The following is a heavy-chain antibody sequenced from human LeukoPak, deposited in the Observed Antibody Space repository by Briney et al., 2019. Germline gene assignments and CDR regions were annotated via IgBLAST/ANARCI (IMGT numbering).Heavy chain of an antibody. J-gene: IGHJ4*02. CDR1: GDSVSSNSAA. CDR3: ARTNYYDSSGYYGAIGY. Sequence: SQTLSLTCAISGDSVSSNSAAWNWIRQSPSRGLEWLGRTYYRSKWYNDYAVSVKSRITINPDTSKNQFSLQLNSVTPEDTAVCYCARTNYYDSSGYYGAIGYWGQGILVTVSS. CDR2: TYYRSKWYN. V-gene: IGHV6-1*01. D-gene: IGHD3-22*01.